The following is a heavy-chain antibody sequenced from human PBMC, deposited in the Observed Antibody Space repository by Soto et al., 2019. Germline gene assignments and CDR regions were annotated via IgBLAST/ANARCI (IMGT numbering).Heavy chain of an antibody. J-gene: IGHJ3*02. V-gene: IGHV3-23*01. D-gene: IGHD2-15*01. CDR3: AKDLSAALGAIDI. CDR2: ISGSGGST. Sequence: YPRLSCAASGFTFSSYAMSWVRQAPGKGLEWVSAISGSGGSTYYADSVKGRFTISRDNSKNTLYLQMNSLRAEDTAVYYCAKDLSAALGAIDIWGQGTMVTGSS. CDR1: GFTFSSYA.